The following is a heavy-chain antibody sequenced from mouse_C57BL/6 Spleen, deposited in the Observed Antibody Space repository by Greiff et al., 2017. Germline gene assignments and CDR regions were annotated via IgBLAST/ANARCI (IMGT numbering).Heavy chain of an antibody. J-gene: IGHJ3*01. Sequence: QVQLQQSGAELARPGASVKLSCKASGYTFTSYGISWVKQRPGQGLEWIGDIYPRSGNTYYNEKFKGKAKLTADKSSSTAYMELRSLTSEDSAVYFCARGGYSRSYWFAYWGQGTLVTVSA. V-gene: IGHV1-81*01. D-gene: IGHD1-1*01. CDR1: GYTFTSYG. CDR2: IYPRSGNT. CDR3: ARGGYSRSYWFAY.